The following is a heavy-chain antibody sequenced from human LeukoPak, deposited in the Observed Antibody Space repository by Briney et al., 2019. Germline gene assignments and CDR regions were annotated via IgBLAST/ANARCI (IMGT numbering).Heavy chain of an antibody. CDR3: ARSEYSSSWLIDY. D-gene: IGHD6-13*01. CDR2: IYYSGST. V-gene: IGHV4-59*08. CDR1: GGSISSYY. J-gene: IGHJ4*02. Sequence: SETLSLTCTVSGGSISSYYWSWIRQPPGKGLEWIGYIYYSGSTNYNPSLKSRVTISVDTSKNQFSLKLSSVTAADTAVYYCARSEYSSSWLIDYWGQGTLVTVSS.